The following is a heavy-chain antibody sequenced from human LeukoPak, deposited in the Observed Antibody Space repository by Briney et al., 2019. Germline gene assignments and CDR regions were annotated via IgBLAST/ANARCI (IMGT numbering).Heavy chain of an antibody. V-gene: IGHV4-59*01. Sequence: SETLSLTCTVSGGSISSYYWTWIRQPPGKGLEWIGYIYYSGNTNYNPSLKSRVTISLDTSRNQFSLKLNSVTAADSAVYYCARGGNWFDPWGQGTLVTVSS. CDR3: ARGGNWFDP. D-gene: IGHD3-10*01. J-gene: IGHJ5*02. CDR2: IYYSGNT. CDR1: GGSISSYY.